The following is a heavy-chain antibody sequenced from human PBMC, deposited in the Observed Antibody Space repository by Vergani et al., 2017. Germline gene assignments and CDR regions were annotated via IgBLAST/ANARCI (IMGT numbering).Heavy chain of an antibody. J-gene: IGHJ4*02. Sequence: QITLKESGPTLVKPTQTLTLTCTFSGFSLSTSGVGVGWIRQPPGKALEWLALIYWNDDKRYSPSLKSRLTITKDTSKNQVVLTMTNMDPVDTATYYCGHSGWGDIKATARVSISTPFDYWGQGTLVTVSS. CDR2: IYWNDDK. CDR3: GHSGWGDIKATARVSISTPFDY. D-gene: IGHD2-15*01. CDR1: GFSLSTSGVG. V-gene: IGHV2-5*01.